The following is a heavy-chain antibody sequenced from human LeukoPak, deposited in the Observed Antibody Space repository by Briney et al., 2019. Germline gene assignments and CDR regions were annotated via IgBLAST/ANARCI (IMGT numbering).Heavy chain of an antibody. CDR2: ITSSGTYI. D-gene: IGHD3-22*01. V-gene: IGHV3-21*01. Sequence: GGSLRLSCAGSGFSFNSYWMTWVRQAPGKGLEWVSSITSSGTYIFYADSVKGRFTISRDNAKNSLYLQINSLGPEDTAVYFCARDPYSGNYGSYYYYYMDVWGKGTTVTVSS. CDR1: GFSFNSYW. CDR3: ARDPYSGNYGSYYYYYMDV. J-gene: IGHJ6*03.